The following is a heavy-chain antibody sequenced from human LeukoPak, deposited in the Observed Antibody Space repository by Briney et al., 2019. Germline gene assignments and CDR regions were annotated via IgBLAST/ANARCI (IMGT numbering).Heavy chain of an antibody. CDR1: GGSISSYY. V-gene: IGHV4-4*07. D-gene: IGHD3-10*01. Sequence: SETLSLTCTVSGGSISSYYWSWIRQPAGKGLEWIGRIYTSGSTNYNPSLKSRVTMSVDMSKNQFSLKLSSVTAADTAVYYCARDWAIGYYGSGSYYRPDAFDIWGQGTMVTVSS. CDR3: ARDWAIGYYGSGSYYRPDAFDI. J-gene: IGHJ3*02. CDR2: IYTSGST.